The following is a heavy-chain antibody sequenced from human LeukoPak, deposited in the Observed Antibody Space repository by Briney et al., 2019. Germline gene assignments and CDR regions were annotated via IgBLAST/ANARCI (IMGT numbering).Heavy chain of an antibody. J-gene: IGHJ4*02. V-gene: IGHV3-11*01. D-gene: IGHD3-3*01. CDR2: ISSSGSTI. CDR1: GFTFSDYY. Sequence: GGSLRLSCAASGFTFSDYYMSWIRQAPGKGLEWVSYISSSGSTIYYADSVKGRFTISRDNAKNSLYLQMNSLRADDTAVYYCARLRFLEWLPTYFDYWGQGTLVTVSS. CDR3: ARLRFLEWLPTYFDY.